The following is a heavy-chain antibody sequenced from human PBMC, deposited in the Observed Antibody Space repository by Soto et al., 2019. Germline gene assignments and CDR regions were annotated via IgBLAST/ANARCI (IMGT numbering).Heavy chain of an antibody. J-gene: IGHJ4*02. CDR2: ISFNGGST. V-gene: IGHV3-23*01. CDR1: GFTFSSCA. CDR3: AKERNSWYSSGSDS. Sequence: PGGSLRLSCASSGFTFSSCAMGWVRQAPGKGLEWVSSISFNGGSTYYADSVKGRFTISRDNSKNILYLHMISLRAEDTAVYYCAKERNSWYSSGSDSWGQGTLVTVSS. D-gene: IGHD2-15*01.